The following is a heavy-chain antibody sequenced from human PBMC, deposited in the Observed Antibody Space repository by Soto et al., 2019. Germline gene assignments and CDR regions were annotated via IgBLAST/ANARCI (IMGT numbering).Heavy chain of an antibody. J-gene: IGHJ4*02. D-gene: IGHD1-1*01. CDR3: ARGRYGDY. Sequence: QVHLVQSGAEVKKPGASVKVSCKGSGYGFTTYGITWVRQAPGQGLEWMAWISAHNGNTNYAQKLQGRVTVTRDTPTSTAYMGLRSLRSADTAVYYCARGRYGDYWGQGALVTVSS. CDR2: ISAHNGNT. CDR1: GYGFTTYG. V-gene: IGHV1-18*01.